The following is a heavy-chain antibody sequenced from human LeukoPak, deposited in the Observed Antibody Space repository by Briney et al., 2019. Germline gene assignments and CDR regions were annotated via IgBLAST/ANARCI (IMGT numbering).Heavy chain of an antibody. D-gene: IGHD3-10*01. V-gene: IGHV3-7*01. J-gene: IGHJ3*02. CDR1: GFTFSSYW. CDR2: IKQDGSEK. CDR3: ARDRAPWAFDI. Sequence: GGSLRLSCAASGFTFSSYWMSWVRQAPGKGLEWVANIKQDGSEKYYVDSVKGRFTISRDNAKNSLYLQMNSLRAEDMAVYYCARDRAPWAFDIWGQGTMVTVSS.